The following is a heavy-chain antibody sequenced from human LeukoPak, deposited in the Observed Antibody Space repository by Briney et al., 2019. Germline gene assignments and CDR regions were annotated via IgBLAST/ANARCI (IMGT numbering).Heavy chain of an antibody. CDR3: ASLPPFMTTVLYYYMDV. D-gene: IGHD4-11*01. CDR2: NHHSGST. CDR1: GYSISSGYY. V-gene: IGHV4-38-2*01. Sequence: SETLSLTCAVSGYSISSGYYWGLIRPPPGKGLELIGSNHHSGSTYYNPSLKSRVTISVDTSKNQFSLKLSSVTAADTAVYYCASLPPFMTTVLYYYMDVWGKGTTVTVSS. J-gene: IGHJ6*03.